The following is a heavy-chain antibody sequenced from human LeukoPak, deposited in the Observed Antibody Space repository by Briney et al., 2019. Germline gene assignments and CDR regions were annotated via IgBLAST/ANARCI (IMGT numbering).Heavy chain of an antibody. CDR2: INWNGGST. CDR1: GFTFDDYG. V-gene: IGHV3-20*04. J-gene: IGHJ4*02. D-gene: IGHD3-10*01. Sequence: GGSLRLSCAASGFTFDDYGMSWVRQAPGKGLEWVSGINWNGGSTGYADSVKGRFTISRDNAKNSLYLQMNSLSAEDTALYYCAREMARGYYGSGSYYNVPDYWGQGTLVTVSS. CDR3: AREMARGYYGSGSYYNVPDY.